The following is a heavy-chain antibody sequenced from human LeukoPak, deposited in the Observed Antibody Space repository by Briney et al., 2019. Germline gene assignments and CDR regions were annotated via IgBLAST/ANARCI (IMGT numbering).Heavy chain of an antibody. J-gene: IGHJ3*01. CDR2: TIPFLGAA. V-gene: IGHV1-69*05. CDR3: ATDRNLEDCRSSSCYGVWAFNV. Sequence: ASVKVSRKASGGTFTSHTITWVRQASGQGLEWMGGTIPFLGAAHTAQKFQGRVTITTDESTDTAYLELSSLRSEDTAVYYCATDRNLEDCRSSSCYGVWAFNVWGQGTMVTVSS. CDR1: GGTFTSHT. D-gene: IGHD2-2*01.